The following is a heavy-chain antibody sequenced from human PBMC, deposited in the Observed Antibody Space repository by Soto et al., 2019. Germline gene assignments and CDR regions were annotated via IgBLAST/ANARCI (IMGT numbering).Heavy chain of an antibody. J-gene: IGHJ4*02. Sequence: EVQLAEPGGGLVQPGGSLRLSCAASGFTFSNFAVHWVRQAPGKGPEFVSGISSTGASIFYADSVKGRVTISRDNSKNTVNLQMGSLKPEDTAVYYCARARIGAAGTKYYFDYWGRGTLVTVSS. CDR2: ISSTGASI. V-gene: IGHV3-64*07. CDR1: GFTFSNFA. CDR3: ARARIGAAGTKYYFDY. D-gene: IGHD6-13*01.